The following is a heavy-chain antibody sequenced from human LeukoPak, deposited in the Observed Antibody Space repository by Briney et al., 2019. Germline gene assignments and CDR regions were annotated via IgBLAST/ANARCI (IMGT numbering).Heavy chain of an antibody. V-gene: IGHV4-34*01. CDR1: GGSFSGYY. CDR2: INHSGST. Sequence: SETLSLTCAVYGGSFSGYYWSWIRQPPGKGLEWIGEINHSGSTNYNPSLKSRVTISVDTSKNQFSLKLSSVTAADTAVYYCARGMYYCGSGSRHLRFRFDYWGQGTLVTVSS. CDR3: ARGMYYCGSGSRHLRFRFDY. J-gene: IGHJ4*02. D-gene: IGHD3-10*01.